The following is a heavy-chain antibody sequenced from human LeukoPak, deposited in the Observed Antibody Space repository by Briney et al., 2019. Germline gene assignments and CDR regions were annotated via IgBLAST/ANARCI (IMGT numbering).Heavy chain of an antibody. Sequence: PGGSLRLSCAASGFTFSSYAMSWVRQAPGKGLEWVPAISGSGGSTYYADSVQGRFTISRDNSKNTLYLQMNSLRAEDTAVYYCAKWSGYDILTGYYGGFDYWRQGTLVTVSS. CDR1: GFTFSSYA. V-gene: IGHV3-23*01. D-gene: IGHD3-9*01. CDR2: ISGSGGST. CDR3: AKWSGYDILTGYYGGFDY. J-gene: IGHJ4*02.